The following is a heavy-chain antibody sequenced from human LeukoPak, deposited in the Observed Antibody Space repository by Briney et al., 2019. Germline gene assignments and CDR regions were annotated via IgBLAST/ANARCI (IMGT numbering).Heavy chain of an antibody. CDR2: IYSGGST. CDR1: GFTVSSNY. V-gene: IGHV3-53*01. D-gene: IGHD5-24*01. CDR3: AREATITRFGY. Sequence: SGGSLRLSCAASGFTVSSNYMSWVRQAPGKGLEWVSVIYSGGSTYYADSAKGRFTISRDNSKNTLYLQMNSLRAEDTAVYYCAREATITRFGYWGQGTLVTVSS. J-gene: IGHJ4*02.